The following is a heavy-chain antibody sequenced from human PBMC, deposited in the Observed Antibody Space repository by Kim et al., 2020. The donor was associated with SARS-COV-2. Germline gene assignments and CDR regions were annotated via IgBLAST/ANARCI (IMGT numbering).Heavy chain of an antibody. CDR2: MNPNSDDT. CDR3: ARHAGVLWFGKMLRQQSHSTFGLDV. CDR1: GYTFANYD. Sequence: ASVKVSCKASGYTFANYDINWVRQAPGQGLEWMGWMNPNSDDTEYAQKFQGRLTMTKSTSTGTAYMELRSLRSDDTGVYFCARHAGVLWFGKMLRQQSHSTFGLDVWGQGTTVTVSS. V-gene: IGHV1-8*01. D-gene: IGHD3-10*01. J-gene: IGHJ6*02.